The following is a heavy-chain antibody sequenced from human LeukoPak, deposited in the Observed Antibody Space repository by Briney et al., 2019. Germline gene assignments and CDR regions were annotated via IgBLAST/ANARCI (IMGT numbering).Heavy chain of an antibody. D-gene: IGHD6-19*01. V-gene: IGHV4-59*12. CDR3: ARRAGYSSGWFSY. Sequence: PSETLSLTCTVSGGSISSYYWSWIRQPPGKGLEWIGYIYSSGSTNYNPSLKSRVTISVDTSKNQFSLKLSSVTAADTAVYYCARRAGYSSGWFSYWGQGTLVTVSS. CDR1: GGSISSYY. CDR2: IYSSGST. J-gene: IGHJ4*02.